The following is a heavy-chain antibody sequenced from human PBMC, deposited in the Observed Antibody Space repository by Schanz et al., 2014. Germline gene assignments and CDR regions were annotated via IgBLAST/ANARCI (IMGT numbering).Heavy chain of an antibody. CDR2: INAHTGNT. J-gene: IGHJ3*02. D-gene: IGHD1-20*01. CDR3: ARVHSASDDYNRPGDFDI. V-gene: IGHV1-18*01. CDR1: GYIFGSHG. Sequence: QLMQSGSEVRKPGASVKVSCKASGYIFGSHGMTWVRQAPGQGPELMGWINAHTGNTQYAQKFQGSVYMTRDTVTTSVHLDLTRMRTDDTASSDCARVHSASDDYNRPGDFDIWGQGTRVTVSA.